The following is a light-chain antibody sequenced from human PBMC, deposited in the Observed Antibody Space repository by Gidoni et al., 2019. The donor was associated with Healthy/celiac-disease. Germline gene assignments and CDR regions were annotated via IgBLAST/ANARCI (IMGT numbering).Light chain of an antibody. CDR3: QAWDSSTVV. Sequence: SYELTQPPSVSLSPGPTASITCSGDKLGEKYACWYQQKPGQSPVLVIYQDSKRPSGITERFSGANSGNTATLTISGTQAMDEADYYCQAWDSSTVVFGGGTKLTVL. CDR2: QDS. CDR1: KLGEKY. J-gene: IGLJ2*01. V-gene: IGLV3-1*01.